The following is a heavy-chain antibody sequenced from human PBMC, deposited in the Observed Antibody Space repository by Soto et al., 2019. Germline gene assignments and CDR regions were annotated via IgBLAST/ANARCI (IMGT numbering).Heavy chain of an antibody. J-gene: IGHJ4*02. CDR3: VREKWCGGGICSGNFDY. CDR2: LQSGGTT. CDR1: GFTVSSNY. Sequence: EVQLVESGGGLVQPGGSLRLSCAVSGFTVSSNYMIWVHQAPGKGLEWVSVLQSGGTTSYADTLKGRFTISRDNSKNTLFLRMDSLRVEDTAVYYCVREKWCGGGICSGNFDYWGQGTLVTVSS. V-gene: IGHV3-66*01. D-gene: IGHD2-21*01.